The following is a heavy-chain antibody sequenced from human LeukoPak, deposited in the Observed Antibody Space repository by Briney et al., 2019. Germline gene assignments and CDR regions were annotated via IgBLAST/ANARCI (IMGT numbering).Heavy chain of an antibody. D-gene: IGHD3-10*01. Sequence: ASVTVSCKASGYTFTGYYMHWVRQAPGQGLEWMGWIYPNSGGTNYAQKFQGRVTMTRDTSISTAYMELSRLRSDDTAVYYCARAIDYYGSGSYYNPLDYWGQGTLVTVSS. CDR3: ARAIDYYGSGSYYNPLDY. J-gene: IGHJ4*02. CDR2: IYPNSGGT. CDR1: GYTFTGYY. V-gene: IGHV1-2*02.